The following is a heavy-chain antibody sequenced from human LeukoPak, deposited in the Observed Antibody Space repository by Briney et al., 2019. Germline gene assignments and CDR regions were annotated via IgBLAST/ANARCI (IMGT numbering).Heavy chain of an antibody. CDR2: IYHGGST. D-gene: IGHD6-13*01. V-gene: IGHV4-4*02. CDR1: GGSISSSNW. CDR3: ARGASSSWYDYYGMDV. J-gene: IGHJ6*02. Sequence: NPSGTLSLTCAVSGGSISSSNWWSWVRQPPGKGLEWIGEIYHGGSTNYNPSLKSRVTISVDKSKNQFSLKLSSVTAADTAVYYCARGASSSWYDYYGMDVWGQGTTVTVSS.